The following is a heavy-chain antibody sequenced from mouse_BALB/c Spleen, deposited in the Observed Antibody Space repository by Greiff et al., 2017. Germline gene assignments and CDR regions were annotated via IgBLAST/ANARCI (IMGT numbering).Heavy chain of an antibody. J-gene: IGHJ3*01. Sequence: VQLQQPGAELVKPGASVKMSCKASGYTFTSYWMHWVKQRPGQGLEWIGVIDPSDSYTSYNQKFKGKATLTVDTSSSTAYMQLSSLTSEDSAVYYCTRPYGSSYWFAYWGQGTLVTVSA. D-gene: IGHD1-1*01. V-gene: IGHV1S127*01. CDR1: GYTFTSYW. CDR3: TRPYGSSYWFAY. CDR2: IDPSDSYT.